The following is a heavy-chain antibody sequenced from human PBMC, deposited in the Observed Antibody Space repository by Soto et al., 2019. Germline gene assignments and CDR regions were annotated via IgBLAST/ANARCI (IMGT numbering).Heavy chain of an antibody. V-gene: IGHV4-39*01. CDR2: IYYSGST. Sequence: XGTLSLTCTVSGGSISSSSYYGGWIRQPPGKGLEWIGSIYYSGSTYYNPSLKSRVTISVDTSKNQFSLKLSSVTAADTAVYYCAAPFEMDVWGQGTTVTVSS. CDR1: GGSISSSSYY. J-gene: IGHJ6*02. CDR3: AAPFEMDV.